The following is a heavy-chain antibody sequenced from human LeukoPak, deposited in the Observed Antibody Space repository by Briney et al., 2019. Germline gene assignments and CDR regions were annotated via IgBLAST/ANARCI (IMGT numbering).Heavy chain of an antibody. J-gene: IGHJ4*02. CDR2: ISYDGSNK. CDR3: ARSFALDSLFSCYFDY. Sequence: GRSLRLSCAASGFTFSSYAMHWVRQAPGKGLEWVAVISYDGSNKYYADSVKGRFTISRDNSKNTLYLQMNSLRAEDTAVYYCARSFALDSLFSCYFDYWGQGTLVTVSS. CDR1: GFTFSSYA. V-gene: IGHV3-30-3*01. D-gene: IGHD3/OR15-3a*01.